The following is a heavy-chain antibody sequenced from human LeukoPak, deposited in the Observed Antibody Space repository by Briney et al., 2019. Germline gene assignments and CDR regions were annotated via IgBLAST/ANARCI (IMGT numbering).Heavy chain of an antibody. CDR3: ARGGGTVDAFDI. D-gene: IGHD2-15*01. Sequence: ASVKVSCKASGGTFSSYAISWVRQAPGQGLEWMGGIMPIFGTANYAQKFQGRVTITADESTSTAYMELGSLRSEDTAVYYCARGGGTVDAFDIWGQGTMVTVSS. V-gene: IGHV1-69*13. CDR1: GGTFSSYA. J-gene: IGHJ3*02. CDR2: IMPIFGTA.